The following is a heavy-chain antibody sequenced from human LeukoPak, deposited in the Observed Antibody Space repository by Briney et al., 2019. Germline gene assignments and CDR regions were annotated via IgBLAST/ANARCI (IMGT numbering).Heavy chain of an antibody. J-gene: IGHJ5*02. V-gene: IGHV4-4*07. CDR3: AREMGIAVAGTRWFDP. CDR1: GGSISSYY. CDR2: IYTSGST. Sequence: PSETLSLTCTVPGGSISSYYWSWIRQPAGKGLEWIGRIYTSGSTNYNPSLKSRVTMSVDTSKNQFSLKLSSVTAADTAVYYCAREMGIAVAGTRWFDPWGQGTLVTVSS. D-gene: IGHD6-19*01.